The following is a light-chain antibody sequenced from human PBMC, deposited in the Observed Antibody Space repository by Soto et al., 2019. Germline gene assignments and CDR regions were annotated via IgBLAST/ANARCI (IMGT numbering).Light chain of an antibody. CDR3: QHYGNSLWT. J-gene: IGKJ1*01. CDR1: QIVRSTY. Sequence: VLTQSPGTLSLSPGESATLSCRASQIVRSTYLAWYQQKPGQAPRLLIYDASSRATDIPDRFSGSGSGTEVTLTISGLEPEDFAVYYCQHYGNSLWTFGQGTRV. V-gene: IGKV3-20*01. CDR2: DAS.